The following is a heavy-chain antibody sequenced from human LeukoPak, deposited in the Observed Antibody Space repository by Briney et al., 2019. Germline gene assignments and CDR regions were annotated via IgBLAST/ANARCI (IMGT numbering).Heavy chain of an antibody. CDR1: GGSISSYY. Sequence: SETLSLTCTVSGGSISSYYWSWIRQPPGKGLEWIGSIYYSGSTYYNPSLKSRATISVDTSKNQFSLKLSSVTAADTAVYYCARDGAATVAGYAFDIWGQGTTVTVSS. CDR3: ARDGAATVAGYAFDI. CDR2: IYYSGST. J-gene: IGHJ3*02. D-gene: IGHD6-19*01. V-gene: IGHV4-59*12.